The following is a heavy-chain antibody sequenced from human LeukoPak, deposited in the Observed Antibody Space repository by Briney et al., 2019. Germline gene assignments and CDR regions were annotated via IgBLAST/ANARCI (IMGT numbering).Heavy chain of an antibody. CDR3: ARGPKKWFGELEGP. CDR1: GFTFSSYD. J-gene: IGHJ5*02. Sequence: GGSLRLSCAASGFTFSSYDMHWVRQATGKGLEWASAIGTAGDTYYPGSVKGRFTISRDNAKNSLYLQMNSLRAEDTAVYYCARGPKKWFGELEGPWGQGTLVTVSS. V-gene: IGHV3-13*01. D-gene: IGHD3-10*01. CDR2: IGTAGDT.